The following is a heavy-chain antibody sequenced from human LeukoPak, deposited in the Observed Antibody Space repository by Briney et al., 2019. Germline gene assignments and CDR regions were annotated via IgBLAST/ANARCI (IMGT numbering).Heavy chain of an antibody. CDR2: IYSGGST. Sequence: GGSLRLSCAASGFTVSSSYMSWVRQAPGKGLEWVSAIYSGGSTYYADSVKGRFTISRDNSKNTLYLQMNSLRAEDTAVYSCARAYSGSNWFDPWAREPWSPSPQ. CDR3: ARAYSGSNWFDP. D-gene: IGHD1-26*01. V-gene: IGHV3-53*01. CDR1: GFTVSSSY. J-gene: IGHJ5*02.